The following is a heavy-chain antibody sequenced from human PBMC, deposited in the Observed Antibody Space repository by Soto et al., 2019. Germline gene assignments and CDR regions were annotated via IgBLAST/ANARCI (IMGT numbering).Heavy chain of an antibody. CDR1: GGSISSYY. V-gene: IGHV4-59*08. D-gene: IGHD2-2*01. J-gene: IGHJ4*02. CDR2: IYYSGST. Sequence: SAETRSLTCTVSGGSISSYYWSWIRQPPGKGLEWIGYIYYSGSTNYNPSLKSRVTISVDTSKNQFSLKLSSVTAADTAVYYCARQEVVVVPAAIPDWGQGTLVTVSS. CDR3: ARQEVVVVPAAIPD.